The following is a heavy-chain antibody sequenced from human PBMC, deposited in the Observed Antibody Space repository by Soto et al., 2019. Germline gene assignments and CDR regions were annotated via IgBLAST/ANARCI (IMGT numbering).Heavy chain of an antibody. CDR2: ISYDGSNK. CDR3: VRGTPTPGLGI. V-gene: IGHV3-30*03. CDR1: GFTFSSYG. Sequence: GGSLRPSCAASGFTFSSYGMHWVRQAPGKGLEWVAVISYDGSNKYYADSVKGRFSTSRDNTRNPFYLNMDSLRVGDTATYYCVRGTPTPGLGIWGRGTTVTVSS. D-gene: IGHD1-1*01. J-gene: IGHJ6*02.